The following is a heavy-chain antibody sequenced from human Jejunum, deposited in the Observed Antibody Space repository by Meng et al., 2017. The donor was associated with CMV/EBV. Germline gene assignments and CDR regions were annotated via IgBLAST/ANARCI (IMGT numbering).Heavy chain of an antibody. CDR2: VRSVISYT. J-gene: IGHJ4*02. V-gene: IGHV3-11*06. Sequence: QVQRVEAGGGLVKLGGSLRLCCAAFGFTFDDAYMNGIRQAPGKELEWVSSVRSVISYTTYADSVKGRSAISRENAKNSLYLQMNNLRADDTGVYYCVRGTSAWYGVDYWGQGSLVTVSS. CDR3: VRGTSAWYGVDY. CDR1: GFTFDDAY. D-gene: IGHD6-19*01.